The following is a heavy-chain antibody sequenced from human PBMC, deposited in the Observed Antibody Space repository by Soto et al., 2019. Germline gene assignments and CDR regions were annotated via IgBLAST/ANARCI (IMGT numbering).Heavy chain of an antibody. Sequence: EVQLVESGGGLVQPGGSLRLSCEASGFTVSSSYISWFRQAPGRRLEGASTIYSSGSTNYANSVRGRFTISRDDSKNTLYLQMNSLSVDDTAVYYCTREASGSGWWSQGSFESWGQGTLVTVSS. V-gene: IGHV3-66*01. CDR2: IYSSGST. CDR3: TREASGSGWWSQGSFES. CDR1: GFTVSSSY. J-gene: IGHJ5*01. D-gene: IGHD6-19*01.